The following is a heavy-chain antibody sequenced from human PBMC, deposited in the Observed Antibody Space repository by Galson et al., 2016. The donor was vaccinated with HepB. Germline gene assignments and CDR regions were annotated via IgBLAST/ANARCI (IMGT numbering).Heavy chain of an antibody. J-gene: IGHJ3*02. CDR1: GFTFRTSW. Sequence: SLRLSCAASGFTFRTSWMRWVRQPPGKGPEWVANINPDGSQTYYVDSVKGRFNISKDNAKNSLFLQMNSLTTEDTAIYFCAKDRLSGHGDYSWGIFDIWGRGTEVTVSS. V-gene: IGHV3-7*03. CDR3: AKDRLSGHGDYSWGIFDI. CDR2: INPDGSQT. D-gene: IGHD4-17*01.